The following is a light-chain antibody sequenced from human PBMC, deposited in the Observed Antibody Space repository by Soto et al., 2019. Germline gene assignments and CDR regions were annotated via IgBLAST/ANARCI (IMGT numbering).Light chain of an antibody. V-gene: IGKV3-20*01. CDR3: QQYGSSPET. Sequence: EGGLTQSPGTLSLSPGERATLSCRASQSVSSNLAWHQQRPGQAPRLLIYGASSRATGIPDRFSGSGSGTDFTLTISRLEPEDFAVYYCQQYGSSPETLGQGTKVDI. CDR1: QSVSSN. CDR2: GAS. J-gene: IGKJ1*01.